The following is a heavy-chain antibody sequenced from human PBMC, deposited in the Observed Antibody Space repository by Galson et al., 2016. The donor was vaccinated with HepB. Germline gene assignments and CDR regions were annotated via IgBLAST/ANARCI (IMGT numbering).Heavy chain of an antibody. V-gene: IGHV1-18*04. CDR2: TSGTNDDL. Sequence: SVKVSCKASGYTFTSYGISWVRQAPGQGPEWMGWTSGTNDDLRYAQMFQGRVTITTDTSTTTAYIELRSLPFDDTAVYYCARDWSAQMPTITVYWGQGTLVTVSS. D-gene: IGHD5-24*01. CDR3: ARDWSAQMPTITVY. CDR1: GYTFTSYG. J-gene: IGHJ4*02.